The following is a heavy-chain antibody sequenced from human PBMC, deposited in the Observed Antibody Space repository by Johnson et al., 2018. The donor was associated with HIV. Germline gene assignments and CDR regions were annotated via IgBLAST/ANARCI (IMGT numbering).Heavy chain of an antibody. CDR1: GFTFSDYY. V-gene: IGHV3-11*01. J-gene: IGHJ3*02. CDR3: AKDLLTLDAFDI. Sequence: VQLVESGGGLVTPGVSLRLSCAASGFTFSDYYMNWIRQAPGKGLDWVSYISSSGSTIYYADSVKGRFTISRDNAKNSLYLQMNSLRAEDTAVYYCAKDLLTLDAFDIWGQGTMVTVSS. CDR2: ISSSGSTI.